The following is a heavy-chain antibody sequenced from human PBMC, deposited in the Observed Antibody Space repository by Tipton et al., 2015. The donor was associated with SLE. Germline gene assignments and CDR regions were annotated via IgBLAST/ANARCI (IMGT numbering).Heavy chain of an antibody. CDR3: ARGAEQGYYYYYGMDV. V-gene: IGHV4-59*01. D-gene: IGHD2-15*01. Sequence: TLSLTCSVSGGFISSYYWSWIRQPPGKGLEWIGYIYYSGSSKQYSGSTKYNPSLKSRVTILEDMSNNQFSLRLSSVTAADTAVYYCARGAEQGYYYYYGMDVWGQGTTVTVSS. J-gene: IGHJ6*02. CDR1: GGFISSYY. CDR2: IYYSGSSKQYSGST.